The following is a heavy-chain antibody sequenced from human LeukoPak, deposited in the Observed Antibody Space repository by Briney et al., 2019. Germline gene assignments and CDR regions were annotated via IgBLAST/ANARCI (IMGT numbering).Heavy chain of an antibody. CDR3: AKSVLTGYYRALDY. J-gene: IGHJ4*02. V-gene: IGHV3-74*01. D-gene: IGHD3-9*01. CDR1: GFTFSNYW. Sequence: GGSLRLSCAASGFTFSNYWMHWVRQAPGKGPVWVSRINSDGSSTTYADSVKGRFTISRDNAKNSLYLQMNSLRAEDTAVYYCAKSVLTGYYRALDYWGQGTLVTVSS. CDR2: INSDGSST.